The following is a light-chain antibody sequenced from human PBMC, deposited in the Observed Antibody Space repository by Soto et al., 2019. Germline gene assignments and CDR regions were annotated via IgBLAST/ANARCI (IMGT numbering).Light chain of an antibody. V-gene: IGKV3-20*01. CDR2: GAS. CDR3: QHYAVSPRT. Sequence: EIVLAQSPGTLSLSPGESGTLACRASQSLGTNFLAWFQQKPGQAPRLLIYGASTRATGIPDRFSGSGSGTDFTLTTTRLEPEDSAVYYCQHYAVSPRTFGQGTKVQIK. J-gene: IGKJ1*01. CDR1: QSLGTNF.